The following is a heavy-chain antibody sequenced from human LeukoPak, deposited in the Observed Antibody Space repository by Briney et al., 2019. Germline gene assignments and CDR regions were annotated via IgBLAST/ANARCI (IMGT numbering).Heavy chain of an antibody. V-gene: IGHV1-8*01. D-gene: IGHD3-10*01. J-gene: IGHJ4*02. Sequence: ASVKVSCKASGYTFTSYDINWVRQATGQGLEWMGWMNPNSGNTGYAQKFQGRVTMTRNTSISTAYMELNSLRSEDTAVYYCARGEEFGEFFDYWGQGTLVTVSS. CDR2: MNPNSGNT. CDR3: ARGEEFGEFFDY. CDR1: GYTFTSYD.